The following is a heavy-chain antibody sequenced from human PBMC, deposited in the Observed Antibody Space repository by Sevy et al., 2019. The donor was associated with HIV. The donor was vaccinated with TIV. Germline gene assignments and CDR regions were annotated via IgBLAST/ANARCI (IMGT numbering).Heavy chain of an antibody. D-gene: IGHD6-13*01. CDR1: GFTFSSYA. CDR3: AKGFGQQLVMGWFDP. J-gene: IGHJ5*02. CDR2: ISGSGGST. V-gene: IGHV3-23*01. Sequence: GGSLRLSCAASGFTFSSYAMSWVRQAPGKGLEWVSAISGSGGSTYYADSVKGRFTISRDNSKNTLYLQMNSLRAEDTAVYYCAKGFGQQLVMGWFDPWGQGTLVTVSS.